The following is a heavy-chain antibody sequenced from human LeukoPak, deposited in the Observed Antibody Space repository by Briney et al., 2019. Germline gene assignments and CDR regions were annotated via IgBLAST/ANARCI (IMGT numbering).Heavy chain of an antibody. CDR2: IYSGGST. CDR1: GFTVSSNY. D-gene: IGHD5-12*01. Sequence: AGGSLRLSCAASGFTVSSNYMSWVRQAPGKGLEWVSVIYSGGSTYYADSVKGRFTISRDNSKNTLYLQMNSLRAEDTAVYYCARAPAGYDFFDYWGQGTLVTVS. CDR3: ARAPAGYDFFDY. J-gene: IGHJ4*02. V-gene: IGHV3-53*01.